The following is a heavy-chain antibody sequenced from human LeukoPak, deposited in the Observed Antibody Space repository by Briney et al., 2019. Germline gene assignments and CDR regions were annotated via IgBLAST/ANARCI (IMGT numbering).Heavy chain of an antibody. Sequence: SETLSLTCAVYGGSFSGYYWSWIRQPPGKGLEWIGEINHSGSTNYNPSLKSRVTISVDTSKNQFSLKLSSVTAADTAVYYCARARMVYAFYYYYYMDVWGKGTTLTVSS. V-gene: IGHV4-34*01. D-gene: IGHD2-8*01. J-gene: IGHJ6*03. CDR2: INHSGST. CDR3: ARARMVYAFYYYYYMDV. CDR1: GGSFSGYY.